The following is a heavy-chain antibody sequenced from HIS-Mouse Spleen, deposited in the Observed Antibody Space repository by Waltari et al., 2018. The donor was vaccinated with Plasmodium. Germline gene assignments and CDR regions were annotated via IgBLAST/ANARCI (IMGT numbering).Heavy chain of an antibody. Sequence: EMQLVESGGGLVQPGGSLRLSCAASGFTFSSYWMSWVRQAPGKGRGWWANIKQDGSEKYYVDSVKGRFTISRDNAKNSLYLQMNSLRAEDTAVYYCASSWYWYFDLWGRGTLVTVSS. D-gene: IGHD6-13*01. CDR1: GFTFSSYW. J-gene: IGHJ2*01. CDR2: IKQDGSEK. V-gene: IGHV3-7*01. CDR3: ASSWYWYFDL.